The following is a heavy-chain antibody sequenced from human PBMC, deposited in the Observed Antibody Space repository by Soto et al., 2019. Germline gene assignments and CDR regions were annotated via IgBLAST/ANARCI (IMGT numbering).Heavy chain of an antibody. CDR1: GFTFSSYS. CDR3: ARVSSGSYYYYGMDV. V-gene: IGHV3-48*02. Sequence: EVQLVESGGGLVQPGGSLRLSCAASGFTFSSYSMNWVRQAPGKGLEWVSYISSSSSTIYYADSVKGRFTISRDNAKKSLYLQMNSLRDEDTAVYYCARVSSGSYYYYGMDVWGQGTTVTV. D-gene: IGHD3-3*01. CDR2: ISSSSSTI. J-gene: IGHJ6*02.